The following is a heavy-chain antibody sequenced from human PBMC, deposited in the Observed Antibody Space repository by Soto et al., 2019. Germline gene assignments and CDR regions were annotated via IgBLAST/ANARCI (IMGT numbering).Heavy chain of an antibody. CDR2: IWYDGSNK. CDR1: GFTFSDYY. V-gene: IGHV3-33*08. J-gene: IGHJ3*02. D-gene: IGHD6-19*01. Sequence: GGSLRLSCAASGFTFSDYYMSWIRQAPGKGLEWVAVIWYDGSNKYYADSVKGRFTISRDNSKNTLYLQMNSLRAEDTAVYYCARDPNSSGWYPHAFDIWGQGTMVTVSS. CDR3: ARDPNSSGWYPHAFDI.